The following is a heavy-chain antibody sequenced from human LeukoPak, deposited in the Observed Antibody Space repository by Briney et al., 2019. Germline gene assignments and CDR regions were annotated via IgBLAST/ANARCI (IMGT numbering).Heavy chain of an antibody. V-gene: IGHV4-59*08. D-gene: IGHD6-6*01. CDR3: AREYSSSSGRRAFDF. CDR1: GGSISSYY. J-gene: IGHJ3*01. CDR2: IYYSGST. Sequence: SEALSLTCTVSGGSISSYYWNWIRQPPGKGLEWIGYIYYSGSTNYNPSLKSRVTTLVDTSKNQFSLRLSSVTAADTAVYYCAREYSSSSGRRAFDFWGQGTMVTVSS.